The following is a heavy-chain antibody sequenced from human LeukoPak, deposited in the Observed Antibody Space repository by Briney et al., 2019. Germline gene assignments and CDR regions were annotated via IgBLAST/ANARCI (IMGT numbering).Heavy chain of an antibody. Sequence: PGGSLRLSCEVSGFTFTDHWMNWDRQAPGKGPEWVASIRQDGSEKTYVDSVKGRFTISRDNTKNSLSLQLNGLRAEDTAVYYCARDGTAAGLYFDLWGPETQVTVSS. V-gene: IGHV3-7*01. CDR2: IRQDGSEK. CDR1: GFTFTDHW. J-gene: IGHJ4*01. D-gene: IGHD6-13*01. CDR3: ARDGTAAGLYFDL.